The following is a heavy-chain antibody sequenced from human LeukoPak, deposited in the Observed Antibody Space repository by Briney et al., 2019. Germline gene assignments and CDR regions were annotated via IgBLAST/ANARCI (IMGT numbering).Heavy chain of an antibody. CDR1: GGSISSYY. Sequence: SETLSLTCTVSGGSISSYYWSWIRQPPGKGLEWIGYIFHSGSTNYNPSLKSRVTISVDTSKNQFSLKLSSVTAADTAVYDCARARGTGGYYYYYGMDVWGQGTTVTVSS. J-gene: IGHJ6*02. D-gene: IGHD1-1*01. V-gene: IGHV4-59*01. CDR3: ARARGTGGYYYYYGMDV. CDR2: IFHSGST.